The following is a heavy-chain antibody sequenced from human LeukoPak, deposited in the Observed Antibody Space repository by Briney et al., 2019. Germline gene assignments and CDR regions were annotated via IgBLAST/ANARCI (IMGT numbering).Heavy chain of an antibody. CDR2: IYYSGTT. D-gene: IGHD3-16*01. Sequence: SETPSLTCTVSGGSISNDYWSWIRQPPGRGLEWIGYIYYSGTTNYNPSLKSRVTISVDTSRNQFSLKLNSVTAADTAIYYCARDPSYGMFDYWGQGTLVTVSS. CDR1: GGSISNDY. V-gene: IGHV4-59*01. CDR3: ARDPSYGMFDY. J-gene: IGHJ4*02.